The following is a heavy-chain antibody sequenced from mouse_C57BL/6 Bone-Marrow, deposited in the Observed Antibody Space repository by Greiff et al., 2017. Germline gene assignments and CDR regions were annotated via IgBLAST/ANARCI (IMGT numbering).Heavy chain of an antibody. Sequence: QVQLQQPGAELVRPGSSVKLSCKASGYTFTSYWMHWVKQRPIQGLEWIGNIDPSDSETHYNQKFKDKATLTVDKSSSTAYMQLSSLTSEDSAVYYCAREVWLLPHWYFDVWGTGTTVTVSS. CDR1: GYTFTSYW. J-gene: IGHJ1*03. CDR2: IDPSDSET. D-gene: IGHD2-10*02. V-gene: IGHV1-52*01. CDR3: AREVWLLPHWYFDV.